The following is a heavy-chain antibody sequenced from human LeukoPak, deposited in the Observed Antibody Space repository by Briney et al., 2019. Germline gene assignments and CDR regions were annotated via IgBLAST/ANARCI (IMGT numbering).Heavy chain of an antibody. J-gene: IGHJ4*02. D-gene: IGHD1-26*01. CDR1: GFTFSSYA. CDR3: AKGGSYPPYYFDY. V-gene: IGHV3-23*01. Sequence: GGSLRLSCAASGFTFSSYAMSWVRQAPGKGLEWVSAISGSGGSTYYADSVKGRFTISRDNSKSTLYLQMNSLRAEDTAVYYCAKGGSYPPYYFDYWGQGTLVTVSS. CDR2: ISGSGGST.